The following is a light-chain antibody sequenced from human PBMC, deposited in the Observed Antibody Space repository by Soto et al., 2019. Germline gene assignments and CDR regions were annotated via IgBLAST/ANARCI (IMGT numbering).Light chain of an antibody. CDR3: QQYGTSPPRT. CDR1: QSVRSNY. CDR2: GAS. Sequence: EIVLTQSPGTLSLSPGERATLSCRASQSVRSNYLAWYQQKPGHAPRLLIYGASSRAIGISDRCSGSGSGTDFTLTISRLEPEDFAVYYCQQYGTSPPRTFGQGTKLEIK. V-gene: IGKV3-20*01. J-gene: IGKJ2*01.